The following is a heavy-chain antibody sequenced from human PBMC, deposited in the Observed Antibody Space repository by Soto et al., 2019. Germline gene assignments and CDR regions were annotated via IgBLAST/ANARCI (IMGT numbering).Heavy chain of an antibody. J-gene: IGHJ5*02. CDR1: GDTFTNFG. CDR3: ATVLRGVVNWFDP. D-gene: IGHD3-10*01. CDR2: IATYNSNR. V-gene: IGHV1-18*01. Sequence: GPEVKKPGASITVSCKTSGDTFTNFGLSWVRQAPGQGLEWMGWIATYNSNRNYAQKFQGRLTLTTDTSTSTAYMELKSLRYDDTAVYYGATVLRGVVNWFDPWGQGTLVTVSS.